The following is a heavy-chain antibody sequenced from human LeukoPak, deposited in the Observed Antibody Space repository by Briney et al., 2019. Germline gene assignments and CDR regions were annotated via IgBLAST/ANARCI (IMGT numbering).Heavy chain of an antibody. CDR2: IYHSGST. Sequence: KAPETLSLTCTVSGYSISSGYYWGWIRQPPGKGLEWIGSIYHSGSTYYNPSLKSRVTISVDTSKNQFSLKLSSVTAADTAVYYCAKHWDSWGQGTLVTVSS. CDR3: AKHWDS. V-gene: IGHV4-38-2*02. CDR1: GYSISSGYY. J-gene: IGHJ4*02.